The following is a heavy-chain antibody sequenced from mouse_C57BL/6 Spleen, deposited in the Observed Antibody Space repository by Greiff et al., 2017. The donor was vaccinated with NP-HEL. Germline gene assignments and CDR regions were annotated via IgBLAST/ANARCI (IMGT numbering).Heavy chain of an antibody. CDR2: IFPGSGST. CDR3: ARWEGGYHYFDY. V-gene: IGHV1-75*01. J-gene: IGHJ2*01. CDR1: GYTFTDYY. Sequence: VKLMESGPELVKPGASVKISCKASGYTFTDYYINWVKQRPGQGLEWIGWIFPGSGSTYYNEKFKGKATLTVDKSSSTAYMLLSSLTSEDSAVYFCARWEGGYHYFDYWGQGTTLTVSS. D-gene: IGHD2-2*01.